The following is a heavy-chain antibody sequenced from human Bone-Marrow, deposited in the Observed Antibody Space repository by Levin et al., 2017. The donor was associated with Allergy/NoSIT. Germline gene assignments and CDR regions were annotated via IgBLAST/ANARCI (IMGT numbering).Heavy chain of an antibody. Sequence: PGGSLRLSCAASGFTFSSYDMHWVRQATGKGLEWVSAIGTAGDTYYPGSVKGRFTISRENAKNSLYLQMNSLRAGDTAVYYCARASTVTTMGVRYYYYGMDVWGQGTTVTVSS. CDR3: ARASTVTTMGVRYYYYGMDV. V-gene: IGHV3-13*04. D-gene: IGHD4-17*01. CDR1: GFTFSSYD. J-gene: IGHJ6*02. CDR2: IGTAGDT.